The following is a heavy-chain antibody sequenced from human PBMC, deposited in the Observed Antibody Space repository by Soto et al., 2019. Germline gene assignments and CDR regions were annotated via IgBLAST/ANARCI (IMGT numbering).Heavy chain of an antibody. CDR3: ASFTTRYCTNLVCYTGGYYFDY. J-gene: IGHJ4*02. V-gene: IGHV3-7*01. CDR1: GFTFSTYW. Sequence: GGSLRLSCAASGFTFSTYWMTWVRQAPGKGLEWVANIKEDGSEKNYVDSVKGRFTISRDNAQSSLYLQMNSLRAEDTAVYYCASFTTRYCTNLVCYTGGYYFDYWGQGTLVTVSS. CDR2: IKEDGSEK. D-gene: IGHD2-8*01.